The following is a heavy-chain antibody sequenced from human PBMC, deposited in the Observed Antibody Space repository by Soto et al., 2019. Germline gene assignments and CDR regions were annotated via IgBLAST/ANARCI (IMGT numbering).Heavy chain of an antibody. CDR3: ARDSVYYGDYELHYFDY. J-gene: IGHJ4*02. V-gene: IGHV3-11*05. CDR2: SSYT. D-gene: IGHD4-17*01. Sequence: SSYTNYADSVKGRFTISRDNAKNSLYLQMNSLRVEDTAVYYCARDSVYYGDYELHYFDYWGQGTLVTVSS.